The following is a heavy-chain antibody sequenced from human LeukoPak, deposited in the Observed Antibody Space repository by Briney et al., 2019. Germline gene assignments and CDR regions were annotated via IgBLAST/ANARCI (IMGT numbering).Heavy chain of an antibody. CDR2: IRYDGSNK. Sequence: GGSLRLSCAASGFTFSSYGMHWVRQAPGKGLEWVAFIRYDGSNKYYADSVKGRFTISRDNSKNTLYLKMNSLRAEDTAVYYCAKDRKWLIDYWGQGTLVTVSS. CDR3: AKDRKWLIDY. CDR1: GFTFSSYG. J-gene: IGHJ4*02. D-gene: IGHD6-19*01. V-gene: IGHV3-30*02.